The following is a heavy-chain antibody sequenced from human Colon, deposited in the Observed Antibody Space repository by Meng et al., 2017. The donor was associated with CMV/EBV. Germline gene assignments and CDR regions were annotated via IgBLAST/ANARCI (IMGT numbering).Heavy chain of an antibody. CDR2: ISASGYYT. D-gene: IGHD5-24*01. Sequence: EASEFSITAYAVNWVRQAPGKGLEWVSVISASGYYTFYAESVKGRFTIGRDISKNTVYLQTNSLRAEDTAVYFCAKAPTRRYYFDSWGQGSLVTVSS. CDR3: AKAPTRRYYFDS. J-gene: IGHJ4*02. CDR1: EFSITAYA. V-gene: IGHV3-23*01.